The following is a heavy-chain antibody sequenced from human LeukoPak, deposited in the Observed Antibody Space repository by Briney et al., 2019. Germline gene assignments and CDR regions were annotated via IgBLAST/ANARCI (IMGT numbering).Heavy chain of an antibody. CDR2: IYASGTT. V-gene: IGHV4-4*09. J-gene: IGHJ3*02. Sequence: SETLSLTYTVSGGSISGHYWSCIRQPPGRGLEWIGYIYASGTTSYNPSLKSRDTISVDPSNNQISLRQSSVSAADTAVSYWASPFDSGWHRAFNICGQGTVVTVSS. CDR3: ASPFDSGWHRAFNI. D-gene: IGHD6-19*01. CDR1: GGSISGHY.